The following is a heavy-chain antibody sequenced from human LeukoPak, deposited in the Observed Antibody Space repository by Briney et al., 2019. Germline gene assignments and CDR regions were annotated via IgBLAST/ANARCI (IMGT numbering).Heavy chain of an antibody. Sequence: GGSLRLSCVASGSTFGNYAMGWLRQAPGRRPEWVSSLTDSGGTTYYVDSVKGRFAISRDNSKNTLYLHMNSLRAEDTAVYYCAKKRDAFDIWGQGTVVTVSS. CDR2: LTDSGGTT. D-gene: IGHD5-24*01. CDR3: AKKRDAFDI. J-gene: IGHJ3*02. V-gene: IGHV3-23*01. CDR1: GSTFGNYA.